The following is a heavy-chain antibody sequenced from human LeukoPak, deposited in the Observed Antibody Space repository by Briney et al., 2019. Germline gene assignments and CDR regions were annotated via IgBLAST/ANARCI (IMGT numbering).Heavy chain of an antibody. CDR1: GFSFSKYN. D-gene: IGHD5-18*01. V-gene: IGHV3-21*01. Sequence: GGSLRLSCAASGFSFSKYNMNWVRQAPGKGLEWVSSISSGGSYIYYADSVKGRFTISRDNAKNSLYLQMNSLRAEDTAVYYCARDRYSYGYSAFGYWGQGTLVTVSS. J-gene: IGHJ4*02. CDR3: ARDRYSYGYSAFGY. CDR2: ISSGGSYI.